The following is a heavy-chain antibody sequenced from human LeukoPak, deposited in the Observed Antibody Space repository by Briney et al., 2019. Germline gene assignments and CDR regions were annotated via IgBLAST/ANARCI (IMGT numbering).Heavy chain of an antibody. D-gene: IGHD2-2*01. CDR2: IWNDGSKQ. CDR1: GFIFTNYG. CDR3: ARAGRSSAAYPWPLDL. Sequence: PGGSLRLSCVASGFIFTNYGIHWVRQAPGKGLEWVTVIWNDGSKQLYADSVKGRFTISRDVSKKTVYLQMSSLTVDDTAVYFCARAGRSSAAYPWPLDLWGQGTLVTVS. J-gene: IGHJ4*02. V-gene: IGHV3-33*01.